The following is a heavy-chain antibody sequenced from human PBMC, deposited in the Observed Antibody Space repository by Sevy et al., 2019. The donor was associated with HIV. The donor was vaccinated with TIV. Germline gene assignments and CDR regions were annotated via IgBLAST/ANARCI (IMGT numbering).Heavy chain of an antibody. CDR3: ARDKGATYYYDSSGTTGWFDP. V-gene: IGHV1-3*01. CDR1: GYTFTSYA. D-gene: IGHD3-22*01. CDR2: INAGNGNT. J-gene: IGHJ5*02. Sequence: ASVKVSCKASGYTFTSYAMHWVRQAPGQRLEWMGWINAGNGNTKYSQKFQGRVTITRDTSASTAYMELSSLGSEDTAVYYCARDKGATYYYDSSGTTGWFDPWGQGTLVTVSS.